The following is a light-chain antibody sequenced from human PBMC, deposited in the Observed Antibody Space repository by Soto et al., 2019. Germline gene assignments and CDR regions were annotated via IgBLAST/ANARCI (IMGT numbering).Light chain of an antibody. J-gene: IGLJ2*01. Sequence: QSALTQPASVSGSPGQSITISCTGTSSDVGTYEYVSWYQHHPGKAPKLMIYDVSNRPSWVSDRFSGSKSGNTASLTISGLQAEDEADYYCSSYASNGDVLFGGGTQLTVL. CDR3: SSYASNGDVL. V-gene: IGLV2-14*03. CDR1: SSDVGTYEY. CDR2: DVS.